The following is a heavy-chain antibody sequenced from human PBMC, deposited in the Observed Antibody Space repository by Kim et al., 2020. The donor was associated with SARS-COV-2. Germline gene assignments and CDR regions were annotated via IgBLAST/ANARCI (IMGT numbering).Heavy chain of an antibody. J-gene: IGHJ4*02. V-gene: IGHV3-23*01. Sequence: GGSTYYADAMRGRFTISRDKTRTTLCLQMNSLRAEDTAVYVCATNRNGDYWGQGTLVTVSS. CDR2: GGST. CDR3: ATNRNGDY. D-gene: IGHD1-1*01.